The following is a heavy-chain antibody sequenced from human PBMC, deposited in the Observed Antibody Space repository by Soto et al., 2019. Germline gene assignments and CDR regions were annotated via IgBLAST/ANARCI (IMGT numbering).Heavy chain of an antibody. V-gene: IGHV1-46*01. CDR1: GYTFTSYY. J-gene: IGHJ3*02. CDR2: INPSGGST. CDR3: ARGPSSGYYYFAFDI. Sequence: ASVKVSCKASGYTFTSYYMHWVRQAPGQGLEWMGIINPSGGSTSYAQKFQGRVTMTRDTSTSTVYMELSSLRSEDTAVYYCARGPSSGYYYFAFDIWGQGXMVTVSS. D-gene: IGHD3-22*01.